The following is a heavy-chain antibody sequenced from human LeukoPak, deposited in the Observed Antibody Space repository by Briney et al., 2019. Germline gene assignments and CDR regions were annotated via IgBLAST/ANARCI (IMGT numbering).Heavy chain of an antibody. Sequence: GGSLRLSCAASGFTFSSSWMSWVRQTPGKGLEWVANMKQDGSEKYYVDSVKGRFTISRDNAKNSLYLQMNSLRAEDTAVYYCASGQGSYWGQGALVTVSS. CDR3: ASGQGSY. CDR2: MKQDGSEK. V-gene: IGHV3-7*02. CDR1: GFTFSSSW. J-gene: IGHJ4*02. D-gene: IGHD2-15*01.